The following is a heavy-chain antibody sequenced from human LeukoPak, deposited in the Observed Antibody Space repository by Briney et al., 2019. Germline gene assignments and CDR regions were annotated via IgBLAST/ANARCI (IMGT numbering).Heavy chain of an antibody. J-gene: IGHJ3*02. Sequence: GGSLRLSCAASGCTFSDYYMSWIRQAPGKGLEWVSYISSSGSTIYYADSVKGRFTISRDNAKNSLYLQMNSLRAEDTAVYYCARDRALDWELPASDAFDIWGQGTMVTVSS. CDR2: ISSSGSTI. V-gene: IGHV3-11*01. D-gene: IGHD1-26*01. CDR1: GCTFSDYY. CDR3: ARDRALDWELPASDAFDI.